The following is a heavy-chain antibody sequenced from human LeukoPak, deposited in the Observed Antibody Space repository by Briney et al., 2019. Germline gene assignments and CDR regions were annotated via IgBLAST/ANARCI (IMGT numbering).Heavy chain of an antibody. D-gene: IGHD1-26*01. Sequence: SETLSLTCIVSGGSISRISPYWAWIRQSPGKGLEWIGTIFYSGSTYHDPSLKSRVIMSVDTSKNQFSLKLTSVTAADTSHYYCARHKWDSGFDQFDDWGQGILVTVSS. CDR3: ARHKWDSGFDQFDD. V-gene: IGHV4-39*01. CDR1: GGSISRISPY. CDR2: IFYSGST. J-gene: IGHJ4*02.